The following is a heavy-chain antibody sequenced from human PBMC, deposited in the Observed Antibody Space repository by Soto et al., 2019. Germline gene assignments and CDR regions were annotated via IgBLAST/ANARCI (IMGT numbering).Heavy chain of an antibody. CDR3: TSTVTTFEYYYYYMDV. CDR1: GFTFGDYA. V-gene: IGHV3-49*03. J-gene: IGHJ6*03. CDR2: IRSKAYGGTT. Sequence: PGGSLRLSCTASGFTFGDYAMSWFRQAPGKGLEWVGFIRSKAYGGTTEYAASVKGRFTISRDDSKSIDYLQMNSLKTEDTAVYYCTSTVTTFEYYYYYMDVWGKGTTVTVSS. D-gene: IGHD4-17*01.